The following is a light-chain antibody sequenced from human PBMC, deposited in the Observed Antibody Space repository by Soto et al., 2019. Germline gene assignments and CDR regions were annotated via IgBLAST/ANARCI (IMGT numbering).Light chain of an antibody. J-gene: IGLJ2*01. CDR1: SSDVGGYDY. Sequence: QSALTQPASVSGSPGQSVTISCTGTSSDVGGYDYVSWHQQHPGKAPKLMIFDVSNRPSGVSNRFSGSKSGNAASLTISGLQAEDEADYYCSSYTTSNTHVGFGGGTKGTVL. CDR2: DVS. CDR3: SSYTTSNTHVG. V-gene: IGLV2-14*03.